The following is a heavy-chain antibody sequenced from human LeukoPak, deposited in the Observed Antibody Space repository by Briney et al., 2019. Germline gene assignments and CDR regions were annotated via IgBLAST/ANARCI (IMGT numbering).Heavy chain of an antibody. CDR2: IKQDGSEK. CDR1: GFTFSSYW. CDR3: ARNDYDFWSGYPNWFDP. Sequence: GGSLRLSCVASGFTFSSYWMSWVRQAPGKGLEWVANIKQDGSEKYYVDSVKGRFTISRDNAKNSLYLQMNSLRAEDTAVYYCARNDYDFWSGYPNWFDPWGQGTLVTVSS. V-gene: IGHV3-7*03. D-gene: IGHD3-3*01. J-gene: IGHJ5*02.